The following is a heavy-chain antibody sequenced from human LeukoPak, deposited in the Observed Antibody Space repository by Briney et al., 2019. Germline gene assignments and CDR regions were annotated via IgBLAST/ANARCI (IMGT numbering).Heavy chain of an antibody. CDR2: INPSGGST. V-gene: IGHV1-46*01. D-gene: IGHD5-18*01. J-gene: IGHJ4*02. CDR3: AREGGGYSYGPNFDY. Sequence: ASVKVSCKASGGTFSSYAISWVRQAPGQGLEWMGIINPSGGSTSYAQKFQGRVTMTRDTSTSTVYMELSSLRSEDTAVYYCAREGGGYSYGPNFDYWGQGTLVTVSS. CDR1: GGTFSSYA.